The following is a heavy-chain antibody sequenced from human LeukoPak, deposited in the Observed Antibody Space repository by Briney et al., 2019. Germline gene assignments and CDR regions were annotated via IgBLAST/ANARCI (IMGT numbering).Heavy chain of an antibody. V-gene: IGHV4-59*01. CDR1: GGSISSYY. D-gene: IGHD5-18*01. J-gene: IGHJ3*02. Sequence: PSVTLSLTCTVSGGSISSYYWSWIRQPPGKGLEWIGYIYYSGSTNYNPSLKSRVTISVDTSKNQFSLKLSSVTAADTAVYYCARGSGYSYGYDAFDIWGQGTMVTVSS. CDR2: IYYSGST. CDR3: ARGSGYSYGYDAFDI.